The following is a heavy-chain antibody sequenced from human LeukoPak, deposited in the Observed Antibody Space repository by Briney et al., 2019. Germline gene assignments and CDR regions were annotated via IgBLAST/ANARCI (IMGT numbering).Heavy chain of an antibody. CDR2: ISSSSSYI. CDR1: GFTFSSYS. Sequence: PGGSLRLSCAASGFTFSSYSMNWVRQAPGKGLEWVSSISSSSSYIYYADSVKGRFTISRDNAKNSLYLQMNSLRAEDTAVYYCTRHHLVGYTYGNSYTVDYWGQGTLVTVSS. J-gene: IGHJ4*02. D-gene: IGHD5-18*01. V-gene: IGHV3-21*01. CDR3: TRHHLVGYTYGNSYTVDY.